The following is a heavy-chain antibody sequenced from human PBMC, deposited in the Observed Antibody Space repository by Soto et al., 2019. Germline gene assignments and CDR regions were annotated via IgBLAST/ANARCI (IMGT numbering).Heavy chain of an antibody. D-gene: IGHD1-1*01. CDR3: ARGPRVSSTGTGAH. CDR1: GFTFSAYW. Sequence: VGSLRLSCSVSGFTFSAYWMHWVRQVPGKGLTWVSRISDDGSTATYADSVKGRFVISRDNAKNSLYLEMNTLRADDSGLYYCARGPRVSSTGTGAHWGRGTLVTVSS. V-gene: IGHV3-74*01. CDR2: ISDDGSTA. J-gene: IGHJ4*02.